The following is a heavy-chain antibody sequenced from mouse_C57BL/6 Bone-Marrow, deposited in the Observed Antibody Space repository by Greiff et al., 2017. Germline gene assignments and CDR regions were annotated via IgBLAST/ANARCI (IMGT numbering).Heavy chain of an antibody. J-gene: IGHJ2*01. Sequence: VQLQQSGPELVKPGASVKISCKASGYAFSSSWMNWVKQRPGKGLEWIGRIYPGEGDTNYNGKFKGKDTLTADKSSSTAYMQLSSLTSEDSAVYFCARKRGCDYWGQGTTLTVSS. V-gene: IGHV1-82*01. CDR2: IYPGEGDT. CDR3: ARKRGCDY. CDR1: GYAFSSSW.